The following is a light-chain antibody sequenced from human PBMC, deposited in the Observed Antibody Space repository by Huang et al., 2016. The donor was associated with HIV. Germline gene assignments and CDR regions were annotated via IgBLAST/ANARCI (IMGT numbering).Light chain of an antibody. CDR2: GAS. Sequence: EIVLTQSPATLSVSPGDRVILSCRASQSVSSNVAWHQQKPGQAPRLRIYGASTRATAIPARFSGSGSGTEFTLTISSLQSEDFAVYYCQQYNNWPLTFGGGTKVEI. CDR1: QSVSSN. CDR3: QQYNNWPLT. V-gene: IGKV3-15*01. J-gene: IGKJ4*01.